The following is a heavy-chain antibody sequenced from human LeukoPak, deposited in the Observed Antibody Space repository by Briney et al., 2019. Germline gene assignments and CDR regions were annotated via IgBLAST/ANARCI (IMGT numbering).Heavy chain of an antibody. V-gene: IGHV4-59*08. Sequence: SETLSLTCTVSGGSINNYYWSWVRQPPGEGLEWIAYTYYSGSTNYNPSLKTRVTISVDTSKNQFSLRVNSVSAADTAVYYCARFSQYYDSTTHYLDYWGQGILVTVSS. D-gene: IGHD3-22*01. CDR2: TYYSGST. J-gene: IGHJ4*02. CDR1: GGSINNYY. CDR3: ARFSQYYDSTTHYLDY.